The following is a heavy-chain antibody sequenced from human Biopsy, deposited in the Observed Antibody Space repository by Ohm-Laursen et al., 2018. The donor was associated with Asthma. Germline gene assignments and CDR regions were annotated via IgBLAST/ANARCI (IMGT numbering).Heavy chain of an antibody. Sequence: SDTLSLTCTVSGGSISGFYWSWIRQPPGKGLEWIGYIYYTGTTNYNPSLKSRVSISVDTPKNQFSLKLTSVTAADTAVYYCARGDSSNWSHYYFDYWGQGTLVTVSS. V-gene: IGHV4-59*07. CDR2: IYYTGTT. D-gene: IGHD3-22*01. CDR1: GGSISGFY. J-gene: IGHJ4*02. CDR3: ARGDSSNWSHYYFDY.